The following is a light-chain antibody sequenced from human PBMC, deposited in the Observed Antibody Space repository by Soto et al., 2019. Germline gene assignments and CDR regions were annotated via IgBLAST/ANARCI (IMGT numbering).Light chain of an antibody. CDR1: QSVSSN. CDR2: GAS. V-gene: IGKV3-15*01. J-gene: IGKJ1*01. CDR3: QQDNNWPPTWT. Sequence: EIVMTQSPATLSVSPGERATLSCRASQSVSSNLAWYQQKPGQAPRLLIYGASTRATGIPARFSGSGSGTDFSLTFSSLQSEDIAVYYRQQDNNWPPTWTFGQGTKVETK.